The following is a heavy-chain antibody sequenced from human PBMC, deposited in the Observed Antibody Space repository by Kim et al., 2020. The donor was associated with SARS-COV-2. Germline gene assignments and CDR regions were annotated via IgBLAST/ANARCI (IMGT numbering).Heavy chain of an antibody. D-gene: IGHD4-4*01. CDR1: GFTFNSYA. CDR2: ITGLGNDA. V-gene: IGHV3-23*01. Sequence: GGSLRLSCAASGFTFNSYAMTWVRQAPGKGMEWVAGITGLGNDAYYADSVKGRFTISRDNSKNTLSLQMNSLGGEDTAVYYCAKRDGASYMANWFEAWGQGTLVTVSS. J-gene: IGHJ5*02. CDR3: AKRDGASYMANWFEA.